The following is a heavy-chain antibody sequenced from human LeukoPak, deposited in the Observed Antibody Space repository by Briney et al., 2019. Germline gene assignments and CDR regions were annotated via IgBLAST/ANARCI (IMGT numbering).Heavy chain of an antibody. Sequence: PSETLSLTCTVSGGSISSSSYYWGWIRQPPGKGLEWIGSIYYSGSTYYNPSLKSRVTISVDTSKNQFSLKLSSVTAADTAVYYCARDKSSGSLIATHFDYWGQGTLVTVSS. CDR2: IYYSGST. CDR3: ARDKSSGSLIATHFDY. D-gene: IGHD3-10*01. J-gene: IGHJ4*02. V-gene: IGHV4-39*07. CDR1: GGSISSSSYY.